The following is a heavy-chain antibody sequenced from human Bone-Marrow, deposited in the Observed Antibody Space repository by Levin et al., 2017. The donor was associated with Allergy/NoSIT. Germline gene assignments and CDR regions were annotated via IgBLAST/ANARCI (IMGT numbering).Heavy chain of an antibody. CDR3: VRDNFGVDY. V-gene: IGHV3-74*01. Sequence: GESLKISCAASGFTFSRYWMQWVRQAPGKGLVWVSHITSDGSDTTYADSVKGRFTISRDNTKNTLYLQMSDLRADDTAVYYCVRDNFGVDYWGQGTLVTVSS. D-gene: IGHD3-16*01. CDR2: ITSDGSDT. CDR1: GFTFSRYW. J-gene: IGHJ4*02.